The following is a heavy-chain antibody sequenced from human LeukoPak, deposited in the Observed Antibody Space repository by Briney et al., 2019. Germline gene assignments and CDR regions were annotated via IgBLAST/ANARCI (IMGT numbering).Heavy chain of an antibody. CDR3: ARGRGYYGSGSYYVDY. V-gene: IGHV3-48*02. CDR2: ISTSSSTI. Sequence: PGGSLRLSCAASGFIFGSYSMIWVRQAPGKGLEWVSYISTSSSTIYYADSVKGRFTVSRDNAKNSLFLQVNSLRDEDTAVYFCARGRGYYGSGSYYVDYWGQGTLVTVSS. J-gene: IGHJ4*02. D-gene: IGHD3-10*01. CDR1: GFIFGSYS.